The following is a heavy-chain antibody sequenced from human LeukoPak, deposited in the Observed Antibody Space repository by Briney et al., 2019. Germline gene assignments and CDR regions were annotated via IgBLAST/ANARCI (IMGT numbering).Heavy chain of an antibody. J-gene: IGHJ6*02. CDR3: ARGPGPTYYYYYGMDV. V-gene: IGHV4-34*01. Sequence: SETLSLTCAVYGGSFSGYYWSWVRQPPGKGLEWIGEINHSGSTNYTPYLKSRVTISVDTSKNQFSLKLSSVTAADTAVYYCARGPGPTYYYYYGMDVWGQGTTVTASS. CDR2: INHSGST. D-gene: IGHD1-7*01. CDR1: GGSFSGYY.